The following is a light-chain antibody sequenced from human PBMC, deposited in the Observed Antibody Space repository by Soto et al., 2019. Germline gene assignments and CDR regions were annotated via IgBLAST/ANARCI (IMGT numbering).Light chain of an antibody. Sequence: EIVLTQSPATLSLSPGERATLSCRASESVSSYLAWYQQKPGQAPRLLMYDASTRATGIPARFSGSGSGTDFTITISSLEPEDSAVYYCQQRSNWPSITFGQGTRLEIK. J-gene: IGKJ5*01. CDR1: ESVSSY. CDR2: DAS. V-gene: IGKV3-11*01. CDR3: QQRSNWPSIT.